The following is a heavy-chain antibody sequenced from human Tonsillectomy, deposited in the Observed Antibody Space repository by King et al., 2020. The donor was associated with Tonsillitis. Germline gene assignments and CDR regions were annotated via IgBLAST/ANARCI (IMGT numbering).Heavy chain of an antibody. CDR2: IYPDDSET. CDR3: ARSMDV. J-gene: IGHJ6*02. V-gene: IGHV5-51*01. CDR1: GYSFTGYW. Sequence: EVQLVESGAEVKKPGESLKISCTGSGYSFTGYWIGWVRQMPGKGLEWMGIIYPDDSETRYSPSLQGQVTISVDKSISTAYLQWSSLKASDTAIYYCARSMDVWGQGTTVTVSS.